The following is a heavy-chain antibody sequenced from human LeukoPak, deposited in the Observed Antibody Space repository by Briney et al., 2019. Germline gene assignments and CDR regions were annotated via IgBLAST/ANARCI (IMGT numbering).Heavy chain of an antibody. CDR1: VFTFSTFS. J-gene: IGHJ3*01. Sequence: GGSLRLSCAPSVFTFSTFSMNWGRQTRAKGREWVSSISGIGSVIYYADSVKGRFTISRDNPKRSLYLQMNSLRAEDTAVYYCARRTFPNDAFDVWGQGTVVTVS. CDR3: ARRTFPNDAFDV. D-gene: IGHD1-7*01. V-gene: IGHV3-21*01. CDR2: ISGIGSVI.